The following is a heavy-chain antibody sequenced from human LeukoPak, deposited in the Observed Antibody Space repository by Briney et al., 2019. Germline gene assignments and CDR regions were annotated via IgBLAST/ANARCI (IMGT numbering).Heavy chain of an antibody. D-gene: IGHD3-9*01. J-gene: IGHJ4*02. V-gene: IGHV4-59*01. CDR3: ARGGHYDLLTGYCTPFDS. CDR2: IYYSGST. Sequence: KPSETLSLTCSVSGDSMSGYHWSWIRQPPGKGLEWSGYIYYSGSTNYNPPLKSRVTMSVDTSKKQFSLRLRSVTAADTAIYYCARGGHYDLLTGYCTPFDSWGQGTLVSVSS. CDR1: GDSMSGYH.